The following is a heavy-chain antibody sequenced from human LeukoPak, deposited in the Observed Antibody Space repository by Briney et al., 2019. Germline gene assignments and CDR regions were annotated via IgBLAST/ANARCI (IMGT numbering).Heavy chain of an antibody. J-gene: IGHJ4*02. Sequence: PGGSLRLSCAASGFTFSSYGMHWVRQAPGKGLEWVAVISYDGSNKYYADSVKGRFTISRDNSKNTLYLQMNSLRAEDTAVYYCAKDREDTAMDAYYFDYWGQGTLVTVYS. CDR3: AKDREDTAMDAYYFDY. CDR2: ISYDGSNK. V-gene: IGHV3-30*18. CDR1: GFTFSSYG. D-gene: IGHD5-18*01.